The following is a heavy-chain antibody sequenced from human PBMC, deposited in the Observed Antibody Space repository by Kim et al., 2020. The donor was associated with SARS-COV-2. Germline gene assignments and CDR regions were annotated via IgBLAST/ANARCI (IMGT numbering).Heavy chain of an antibody. CDR3: ARWGEDSSSWFDY. V-gene: IGHV5-51*01. Sequence: SPSFQGQVTISADKSISTAYLQWSSLKASDTAMYYCARWGEDSSSWFDYWGQGTLVTVSS. D-gene: IGHD6-13*01. J-gene: IGHJ4*02.